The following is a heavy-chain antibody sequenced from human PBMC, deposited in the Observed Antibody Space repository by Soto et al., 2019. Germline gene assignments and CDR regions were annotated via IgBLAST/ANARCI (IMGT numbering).Heavy chain of an antibody. CDR1: GYTFTSYD. CDR2: MSPNSGAT. CDR3: ARGVDNGVDV. J-gene: IGHJ6*02. D-gene: IGHD2-8*01. V-gene: IGHV1-8*01. Sequence: QVRLVQSGSEVTKPGASVKVSCKASGYTFTSYDINWVRQATGQGLEWMGWMSPNSGATGYAQKFQGRVTMTRDTSISTVYMELSNLRSEDTAIYYCARGVDNGVDVWGQGSTVTVSS.